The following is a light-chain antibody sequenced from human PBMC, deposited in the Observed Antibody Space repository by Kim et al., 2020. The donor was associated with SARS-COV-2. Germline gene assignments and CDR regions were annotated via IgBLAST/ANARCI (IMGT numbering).Light chain of an antibody. CDR2: DVS. V-gene: IGLV2-14*04. CDR1: SSDVGAYNY. J-gene: IGLJ1*01. CDR3: SSRARNKTFV. Sequence: GQSITISCTGTSSDVGAYNYVSWYQQPPAKAPKLMIFDVSNRPSGVSYRFSGSKSGNTASLTISGLQPEDEADYYCSSRARNKTFVFGVGTKVTVL.